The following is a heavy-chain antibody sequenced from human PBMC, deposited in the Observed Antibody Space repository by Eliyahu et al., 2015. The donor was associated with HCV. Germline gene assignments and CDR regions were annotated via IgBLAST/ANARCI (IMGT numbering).Heavy chain of an antibody. CDR3: HVGFGELFGLRFDY. CDR2: IIPLFGAP. CDR1: NSYT. J-gene: IGHJ4*02. V-gene: IGHV1-69*06. D-gene: IGHD3-10*01. Sequence: NSYTLSWVRQAPGQGLEWLGGIIPLFGAPTYAQRFQGRVTFTADKSTNTVYMDLSDLRSEDTAVYYCHVGFGELFGLRFDYWGQGTLVTVS.